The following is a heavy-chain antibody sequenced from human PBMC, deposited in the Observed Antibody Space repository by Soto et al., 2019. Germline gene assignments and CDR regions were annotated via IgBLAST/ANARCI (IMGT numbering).Heavy chain of an antibody. Sequence: GASVKVSCKASGGTFSTYGISWVRQAPGQGLEWMGGIIPIFGTAKYAQRFQGRVTITADKSTSTAYMELSSLRSEDTAVYYCARARVSGPYYYYYGMDVWGQGTTVTVSS. V-gene: IGHV1-69*06. J-gene: IGHJ6*02. CDR1: GGTFSTYG. D-gene: IGHD2-8*01. CDR2: IIPIFGTA. CDR3: ARARVSGPYYYYYGMDV.